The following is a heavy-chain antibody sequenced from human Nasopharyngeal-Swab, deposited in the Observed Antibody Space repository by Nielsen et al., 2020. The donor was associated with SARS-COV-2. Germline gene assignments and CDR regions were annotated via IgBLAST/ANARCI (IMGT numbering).Heavy chain of an antibody. Sequence: VRQAPGKGLEWVSGISWNSGSIDYADSVKGRFTISRDNAKNSLYLQMNSLRAEDTALYYCAKGVAAALPPGMDVWGQGTTVTVSS. D-gene: IGHD6-13*01. V-gene: IGHV3-9*01. J-gene: IGHJ6*02. CDR2: ISWNSGSI. CDR3: AKGVAAALPPGMDV.